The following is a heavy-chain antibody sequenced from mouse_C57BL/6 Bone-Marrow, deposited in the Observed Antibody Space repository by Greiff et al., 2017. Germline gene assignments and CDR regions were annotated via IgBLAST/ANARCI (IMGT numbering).Heavy chain of an antibody. CDR2: SRNKANDYTT. J-gene: IGHJ3*01. V-gene: IGHV7-1*01. CDR3: ARDPYYYPFAY. D-gene: IGHD1-1*01. CDR1: GFTFSDFY. Sequence: EVQLVESGGGLVQSGRSLRLSCATSGFTFSDFYMEWVRQAPGKGLEWIAASRNKANDYTTEYSASVKGRFIVSRDTSQSILYLQMNALRAEDTAIYYCARDPYYYPFAYWGQGTLVTVSA.